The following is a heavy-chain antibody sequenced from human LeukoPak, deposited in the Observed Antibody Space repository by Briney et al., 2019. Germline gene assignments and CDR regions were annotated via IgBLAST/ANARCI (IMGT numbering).Heavy chain of an antibody. J-gene: IGHJ4*02. V-gene: IGHV3-7*01. CDR2: RKLNGSEN. CDR1: VFIHSSYW. D-gene: IGHD6-6*01. Sequence: GGSLRLSCEASVFIHSSYWMTWVRQAPGKGLEGGASRKLNGSENRDVESVRGRFTTTDDNNKKSLNLHMNSRRAEATGLYYCARLVGRGRFDYWGQGTLLTVSS. CDR3: ARLVGRGRFDY.